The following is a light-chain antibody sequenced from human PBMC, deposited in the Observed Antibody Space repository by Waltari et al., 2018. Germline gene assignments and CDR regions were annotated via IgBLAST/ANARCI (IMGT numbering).Light chain of an antibody. CDR2: SVS. Sequence: DIQMTQSPSSLSASVGDRVTITCRASQKIYTYLNWYQQKEGKAPNLLISSVSTLQSGVPSRFSCSGSGTEFTLTISSLQPEDFATYFCQQSYNTPPMYTFGQGTKLELK. CDR1: QKIYTY. CDR3: QQSYNTPPMYT. V-gene: IGKV1-39*01. J-gene: IGKJ2*01.